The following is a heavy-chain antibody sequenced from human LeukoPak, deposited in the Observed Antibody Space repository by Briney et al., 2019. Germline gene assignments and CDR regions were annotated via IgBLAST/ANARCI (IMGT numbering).Heavy chain of an antibody. CDR3: ARGALCCGMDV. CDR1: GFTFSSYE. V-gene: IGHV3-48*03. J-gene: IGHJ6*02. CDR2: ISGSGSTI. Sequence: PGGSLRLSCAASGFTFSSYEMNWVRQAPGKGLEWVSYISGSGSTIYYADSVKGRFTISRDSAKNSLYLQMNSLRAEGTAVYYCARGALCCGMDVWGQGTTVTVSS. D-gene: IGHD2-2*01.